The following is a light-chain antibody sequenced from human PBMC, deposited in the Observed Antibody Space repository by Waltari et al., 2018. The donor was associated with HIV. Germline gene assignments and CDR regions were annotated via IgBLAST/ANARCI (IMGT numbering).Light chain of an antibody. CDR3: ASNRLDYTLI. CDR2: DIN. J-gene: IGLJ2*01. CDR1: RPATCFYPS. Sequence: QSALTQPASVSGFLGQSINLLCTGLRPATCFYPSSPWYQQYPGKIPRLIIFDINNRPSGVSDHFSGSRSGNSASLTFSGLQSGDEAHYYCASNRLDYTLIFGGGTKLTVL. V-gene: IGLV2-14*03.